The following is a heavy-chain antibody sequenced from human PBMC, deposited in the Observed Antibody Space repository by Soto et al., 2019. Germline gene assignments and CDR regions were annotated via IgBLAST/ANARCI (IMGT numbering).Heavy chain of an antibody. CDR3: EKDKLPRAAGLTPFDH. CDR2: TSYNGIHI. J-gene: IGHJ4*01. V-gene: IGHV3-30*18. D-gene: IGHD6-13*01. Sequence: QVQLVESGGGVVQPGGSLRLSCGTSGFTFSSYGIHWVRQAPGKGLEWVAVTSYNGIHIYYADFVQGRFTISRDFSKNMVFLEMNGLRPAETGVYYCEKDKLPRAAGLTPFDHCCHGTLVTVSA. CDR1: GFTFSSYG.